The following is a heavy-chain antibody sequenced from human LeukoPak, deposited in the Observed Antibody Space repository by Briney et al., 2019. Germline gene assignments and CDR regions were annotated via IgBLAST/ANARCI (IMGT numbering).Heavy chain of an antibody. CDR2: IIPIFGTA. D-gene: IGHD3-22*01. J-gene: IGHJ6*03. CDR3: ARDEYYYDSSGGYYYYYYMDV. V-gene: IGHV1-69*06. Sequence: VASVKVSCKASGGTFSSYAISWVRQAPGQGLEWMGGIIPIFGTANYAQKFQGRVTITADKSTSTAYMKLSSLRSEDTAVYYCARDEYYYDSSGGYYYYYYMDVWGKGTTVTVSS. CDR1: GGTFSSYA.